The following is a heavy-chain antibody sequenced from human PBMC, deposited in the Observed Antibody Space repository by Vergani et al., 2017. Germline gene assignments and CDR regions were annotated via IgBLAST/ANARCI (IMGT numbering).Heavy chain of an antibody. CDR2: IYHSWST. Sequence: QVQLQESGPGLVKPSQTLSLTCTVSGGSITTDFYYWTWIRQHPANGLEWIGYIYHSWSTFYNPSLESRVSISIDTSKNHFSLRLSSVTAADTSVYYCARHLRGYSYGVFDYWGQGREVTVSS. CDR3: ARHLRGYSYGVFDY. D-gene: IGHD5-18*01. CDR1: GGSITTDFYY. V-gene: IGHV4-31*03. J-gene: IGHJ4*02.